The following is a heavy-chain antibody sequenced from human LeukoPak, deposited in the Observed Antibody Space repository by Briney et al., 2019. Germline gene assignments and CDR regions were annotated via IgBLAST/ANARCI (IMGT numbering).Heavy chain of an antibody. CDR1: GFTFSRYD. Sequence: PGGSLRLSCAASGFTFSRYDMHWVRQAKGKGLEWVSAIGTDGDTYYPGSVKGRFTISRENAKNSLYLQMNSLRAGDTAVYYCARQRETAVAGTGFDFWGQGTLVTVSS. CDR3: ARQRETAVAGTGFDF. D-gene: IGHD6-19*01. J-gene: IGHJ4*02. V-gene: IGHV3-13*01. CDR2: IGTDGDT.